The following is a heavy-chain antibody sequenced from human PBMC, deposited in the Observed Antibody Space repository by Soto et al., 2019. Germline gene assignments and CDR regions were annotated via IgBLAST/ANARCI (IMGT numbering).Heavy chain of an antibody. J-gene: IGHJ4*02. CDR3: AKVDNGILRFLEWFLGHLPY. CDR2: ISGSGGST. Sequence: PGGSLRLSCAASGFTFSSYAMSWVRQAPGKGLEWVSAISGSGGSTYYADSVKGRFTISRDNSKNTLYLQMNSLRAEDTAVYYCAKVDNGILRFLEWFLGHLPYWGQGTLVTVSS. D-gene: IGHD3-3*01. V-gene: IGHV3-23*01. CDR1: GFTFSSYA.